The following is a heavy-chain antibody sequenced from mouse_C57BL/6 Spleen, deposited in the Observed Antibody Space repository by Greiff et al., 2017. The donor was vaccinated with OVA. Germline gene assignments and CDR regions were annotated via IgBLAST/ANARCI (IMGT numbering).Heavy chain of an antibody. V-gene: IGHV5-4*01. D-gene: IGHD1-1*01. J-gene: IGHJ2*01. CDR1: GFTFSSYA. CDR3: ARDEQVYYGSSPYFDY. Sequence: EVQLVESGGGLVKPGGSLKLSCAASGFTFSSYAMSWVRQTPEKRLEWVATISDGGSYTYYPDNVKGRFTISRDNAKNNLYLQMSHLKSEDTAMYYCARDEQVYYGSSPYFDYWGQGTTLTVSS. CDR2: ISDGGSYT.